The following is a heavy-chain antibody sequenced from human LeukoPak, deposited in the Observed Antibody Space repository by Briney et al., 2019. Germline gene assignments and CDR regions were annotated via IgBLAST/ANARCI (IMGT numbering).Heavy chain of an antibody. J-gene: IGHJ4*02. V-gene: IGHV3-7*04. CDR1: GFTFSSYW. CDR2: IKQDGSGK. D-gene: IGHD3/OR15-3a*01. Sequence: PGGSLRLSCAASGFTFSSYWMSWVRQAPGKGLEWVANIKQDGSGKYYVDSVKGRFTISRDNAKNSLYLQMNSLRAEDTAVYYCSRGTYPYSSDNWGQGALVTVSS. CDR3: SRGTYPYSSDN.